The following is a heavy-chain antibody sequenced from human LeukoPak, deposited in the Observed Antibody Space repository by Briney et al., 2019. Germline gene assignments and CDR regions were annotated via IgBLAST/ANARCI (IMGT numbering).Heavy chain of an antibody. CDR2: IYYTGST. CDR3: ARYLEVAAARFSWFDP. Sequence: SETLSLTCTVSGDSITSYYWSWVRQPPGKGLAWIGYIYYTGSTNYNPSLKSRVTMSVDTSKNQFSLKLTSVTAADTAVYYCARYLEVAAARFSWFDPWGQGTLVTVSS. J-gene: IGHJ5*02. D-gene: IGHD6-13*01. V-gene: IGHV4-59*12. CDR1: GDSITSYY.